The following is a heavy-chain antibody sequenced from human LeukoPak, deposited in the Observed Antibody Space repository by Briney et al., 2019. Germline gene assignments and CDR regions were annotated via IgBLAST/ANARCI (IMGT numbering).Heavy chain of an antibody. CDR3: AKGNIYYYYYYMDV. CDR1: GFTFSGYA. Sequence: SGGSLRLSCAASGFTFSGYAMSWVRQAPGKGLEWVSAISGSGGSTYYADSVKGRFTISRDNSKNTLYLQMNSLRAEDTAVYYCAKGNIYYYYYYMDVWGKGTTVTVSS. CDR2: ISGSGGST. V-gene: IGHV3-23*01. J-gene: IGHJ6*03. D-gene: IGHD1/OR15-1a*01.